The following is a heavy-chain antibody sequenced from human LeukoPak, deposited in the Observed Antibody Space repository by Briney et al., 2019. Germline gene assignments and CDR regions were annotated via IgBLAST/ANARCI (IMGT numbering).Heavy chain of an antibody. CDR1: GVSITNYY. D-gene: IGHD1-26*01. CDR3: ARDYLVGAPLDS. CDR2: MYISGST. Sequence: ETLSLTCTVSGVSITNYYWAWIRQPAGKGLEWIGRMYISGSTNYNPSLKSRVSISIDRTKNQFSLKLRSVTAADTAIYYCARDYLVGAPLDSWGQGTLVTVSS. V-gene: IGHV4-4*07. J-gene: IGHJ4*02.